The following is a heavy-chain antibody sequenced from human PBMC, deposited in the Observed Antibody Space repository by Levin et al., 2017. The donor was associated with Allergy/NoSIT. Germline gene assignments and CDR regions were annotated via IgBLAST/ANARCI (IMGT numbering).Heavy chain of an antibody. CDR2: ISYDGSNK. J-gene: IGHJ4*02. Sequence: GESLKISCAASGFTFSSYGMHWVRQAPGKGLEWVAVISYDGSNKYYADSVKGRFTISRDNSKNTLYLQMNSLRAEDTAVYYCAKSGYGSGFDYWGQGTLVTVSS. V-gene: IGHV3-30*18. D-gene: IGHD3-10*01. CDR1: GFTFSSYG. CDR3: AKSGYGSGFDY.